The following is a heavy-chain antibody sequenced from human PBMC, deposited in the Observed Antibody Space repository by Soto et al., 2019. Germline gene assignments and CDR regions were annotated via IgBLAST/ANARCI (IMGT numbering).Heavy chain of an antibody. V-gene: IGHV2-26*01. D-gene: IGHD5-12*01. Sequence: QVTLKESGPVLVKPTETLTLTCTVSGFSLSNARMGVSWIRQPPGKALEWLAHIFSNDEKSYSTSLKSRLTISKDTSKSQVVLTMTNMDPVDTATYYCARIQRERGYSGYGVFYYYYMDVWGKGTTVTVSS. CDR1: GFSLSNARMG. CDR3: ARIQRERGYSGYGVFYYYYMDV. J-gene: IGHJ6*03. CDR2: IFSNDEK.